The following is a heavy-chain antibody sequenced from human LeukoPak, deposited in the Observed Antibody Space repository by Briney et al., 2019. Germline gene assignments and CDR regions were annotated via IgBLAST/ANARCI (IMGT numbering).Heavy chain of an antibody. V-gene: IGHV3-23*01. CDR1: GFTFSSYD. J-gene: IGHJ4*02. D-gene: IGHD3-10*01. Sequence: GGSLRLTCAASGFTFSSYDMSWVCQAPGKGLEWVSAISGSGGTTYSADSVKGRFTISRDNSKNTLYLQMNSLRAEDTAVYYCAKATMVRGVKCLDYWGQGTLVTVSS. CDR3: AKATMVRGVKCLDY. CDR2: ISGSGGTT.